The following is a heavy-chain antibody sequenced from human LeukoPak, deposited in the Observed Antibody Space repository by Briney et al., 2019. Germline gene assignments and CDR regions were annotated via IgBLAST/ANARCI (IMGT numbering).Heavy chain of an antibody. D-gene: IGHD4-17*01. CDR3: ARGHDYGDYGGDY. Sequence: GGSLRLSCAASGFTFSSYGMHWVRQAPGKGLEWVAVIWYDGSNEYYADSVKGRFTISRDNSKNTLYLQMNSLRAEDTAVYYCARGHDYGDYGGDYWGQGTLVTVSS. CDR2: IWYDGSNE. CDR1: GFTFSSYG. J-gene: IGHJ4*02. V-gene: IGHV3-33*01.